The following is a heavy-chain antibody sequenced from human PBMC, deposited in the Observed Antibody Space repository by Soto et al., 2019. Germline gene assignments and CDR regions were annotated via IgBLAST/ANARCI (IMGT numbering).Heavy chain of an antibody. CDR1: GFTFSKFA. CDR2: ISNDGTKT. CDR3: ATSEVKRGTYGYPLDY. J-gene: IGHJ4*02. D-gene: IGHD5-18*01. Sequence: QVQLVESGGGVVQPGRSLRLSCAASGFTFSKFAMHWVRQAPGKGLEWVTVISNDGTKTYYADSVKGRFTLSRDNSKNTLCLLMNNLRADDTAIYYCATSEVKRGTYGYPLDYWGQGTLVTVSS. V-gene: IGHV3-30-3*01.